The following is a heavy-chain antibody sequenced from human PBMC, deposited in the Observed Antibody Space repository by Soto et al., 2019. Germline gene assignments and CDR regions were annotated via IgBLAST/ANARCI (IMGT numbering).Heavy chain of an antibody. CDR3: ARVDYYDSSGYYGY. CDR1: GYTFTIYG. Sequence: QVQLVQSGAEVKKPGAAVKVSCKASGYTFTIYGISWVPQAPGQGLEWMGWISGYNGNTDYAQNLQDRVTLTTDASTSSVYMELRSLRSDDTDVYYCARVDYYDSSGYYGYWGQGTLITVSS. J-gene: IGHJ4*02. D-gene: IGHD3-22*01. V-gene: IGHV1-18*04. CDR2: ISGYNGNT.